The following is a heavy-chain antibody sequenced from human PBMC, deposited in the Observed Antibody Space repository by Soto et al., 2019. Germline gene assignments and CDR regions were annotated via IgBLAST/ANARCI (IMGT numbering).Heavy chain of an antibody. CDR3: ASCPERDWFDP. Sequence: TSEILSLTCTVSGGSISSYYWSWIRQPPGKGLEWIGYIYYSGSTNYNPSLKSRVTISVDTSKNQFSLKLSSVTAADTAVYYCASCPERDWFDPWGQGTLVTVSS. CDR1: GGSISSYY. D-gene: IGHD1-26*01. J-gene: IGHJ5*02. V-gene: IGHV4-59*01. CDR2: IYYSGST.